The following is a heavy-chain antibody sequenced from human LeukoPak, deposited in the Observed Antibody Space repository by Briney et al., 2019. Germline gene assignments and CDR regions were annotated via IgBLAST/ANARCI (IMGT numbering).Heavy chain of an antibody. CDR3: AKVGIVGAAYYYYYMDV. CDR1: GFIFSDYV. J-gene: IGHJ6*03. CDR2: IRYDGSSN. D-gene: IGHD1-26*01. Sequence: GGSLRLSCAASGFIFSDYVMNWLRQAPGKGLEWVAFIRYDGSSNYYADSVKGRFTISRDNSKNTLYLQMNSLRAEDTAVYYCAKVGIVGAAYYYYYMDVWGKGTTVTISS. V-gene: IGHV3-30*02.